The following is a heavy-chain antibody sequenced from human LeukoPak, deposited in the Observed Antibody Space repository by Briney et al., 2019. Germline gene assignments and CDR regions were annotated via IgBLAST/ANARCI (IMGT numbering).Heavy chain of an antibody. CDR3: ARGGYYDFWSGYPLDY. V-gene: IGHV3-64*01. Sequence: GGSLRLSCAASGFTFSSYAMHWVRQAPGKGLEYVSAISCNGGSTYYANSVKGRFTISRDNSKNTLYLQMGSLRAEDMAVYYCARGGYYDFWSGYPLDYWGQGTLVTVSS. J-gene: IGHJ4*02. CDR2: ISCNGGST. D-gene: IGHD3-3*01. CDR1: GFTFSSYA.